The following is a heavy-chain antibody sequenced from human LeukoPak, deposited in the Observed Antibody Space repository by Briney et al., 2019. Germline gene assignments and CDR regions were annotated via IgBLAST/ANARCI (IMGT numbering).Heavy chain of an antibody. V-gene: IGHV4-34*01. CDR3: AREPSSSST. D-gene: IGHD6-6*01. CDR1: GGSFSGYY. Sequence: SETLSLTCAVYGGSFSGYYWSWIRQPPGKGLEWIGEINHSGSTNYNPSLKSRVTISVDTSKNQFSLKISSVTDADTAVYYCAREPSSSSTWGQGTLVTVSS. CDR2: INHSGST. J-gene: IGHJ4*02.